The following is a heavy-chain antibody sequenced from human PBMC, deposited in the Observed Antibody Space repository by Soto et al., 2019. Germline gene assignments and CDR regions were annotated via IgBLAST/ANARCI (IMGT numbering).Heavy chain of an antibody. CDR2: IWYDGSNK. D-gene: IGHD1-26*01. V-gene: IGHV3-33*01. CDR1: GFTFSSYG. Sequence: QVQLVESGGGVVQPGRSLRLSCAASGFTFSSYGMHWVRQAPGKGLEWVAVIWYDGSNKYYADSVKGRFTISRDNSKNTLYLQINSLRAEDTAVYYGARDRQWELLLHYYYYGMDVWGQGTTVTVSS. CDR3: ARDRQWELLLHYYYYGMDV. J-gene: IGHJ6*02.